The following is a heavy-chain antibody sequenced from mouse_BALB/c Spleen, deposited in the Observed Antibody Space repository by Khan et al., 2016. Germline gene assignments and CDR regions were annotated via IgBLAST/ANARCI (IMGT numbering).Heavy chain of an antibody. CDR3: ARRVSTMIMGFAD. Sequence: QIQLVQSGAELAKPGASVKMSCKASGYTFTSYWMHWVKQRPGQGLEWIGYINPSTGYTESNQKFKDKASLTADKSTSTAYMQLSSLTSEDSALYYCARRVSTMIMGFADWAQGTLVTVSA. V-gene: IGHV1-7*01. D-gene: IGHD2-4*01. CDR1: GYTFTSYW. J-gene: IGHJ3*01. CDR2: INPSTGYT.